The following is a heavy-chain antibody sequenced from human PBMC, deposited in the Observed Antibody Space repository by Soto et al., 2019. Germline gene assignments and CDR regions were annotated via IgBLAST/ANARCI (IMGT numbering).Heavy chain of an antibody. J-gene: IGHJ4*02. CDR2: IYHSGST. Sequence: SETLSLTCAVSGGSISSSNWWSWVRQPPGKGLEWIGEIYHSGSTNYNPSLKSRVTISVDKSKSQFSLKLSSVTAADTAVYYCARDYYYDSSGYFDYWGQGTLVTVSS. CDR3: ARDYYYDSSGYFDY. V-gene: IGHV4-4*02. CDR1: GGSISSSNW. D-gene: IGHD3-22*01.